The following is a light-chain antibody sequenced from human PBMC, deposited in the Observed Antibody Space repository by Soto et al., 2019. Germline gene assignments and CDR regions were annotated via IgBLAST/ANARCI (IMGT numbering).Light chain of an antibody. Sequence: ALTQPRSVSGSPGQSVTISCTGTSSDVGGYNYVSWYQQHPGKAPKLMIYDVSKRPSGVPDRFTGSKSGNTASLTISGLQAEDEADYYCCSYAGSYPYVFGTGTKVTVL. CDR1: SSDVGGYNY. CDR2: DVS. V-gene: IGLV2-11*01. CDR3: CSYAGSYPYV. J-gene: IGLJ1*01.